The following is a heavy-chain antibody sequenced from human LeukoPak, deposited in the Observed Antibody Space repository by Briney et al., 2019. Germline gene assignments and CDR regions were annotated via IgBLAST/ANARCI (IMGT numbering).Heavy chain of an antibody. D-gene: IGHD5-18*01. V-gene: IGHV4-31*03. CDR2: IYYSGST. J-gene: IGHJ4*02. CDR3: ARGTGYSYGFDY. Sequence: PSETLSLTCTVSGGSISSGGYYWSWIRQHPGKGLEWIGYIYYSGSTYYNPSLKSRVTISVDTSKNQFPLKLSSVTAADTAVYYCARGTGYSYGFDYWGQGTLVTVSS. CDR1: GGSISSGGYY.